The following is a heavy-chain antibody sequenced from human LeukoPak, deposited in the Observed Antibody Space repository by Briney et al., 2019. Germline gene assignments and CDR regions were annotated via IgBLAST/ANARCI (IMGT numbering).Heavy chain of an antibody. CDR2: IIPILGIA. CDR1: GYTFTSYG. J-gene: IGHJ4*02. V-gene: IGHV1-69*04. CDR3: ARAGETADFDY. D-gene: IGHD3-10*01. Sequence: SVKVSCKASGYTFTSYGISWVRQAPGQGLEWMGRIIPILGIANYAQKFQGRVTITADKSTSTAYMELSSLRSEDTAVYYCARAGETADFDYWGQGTLVTVSS.